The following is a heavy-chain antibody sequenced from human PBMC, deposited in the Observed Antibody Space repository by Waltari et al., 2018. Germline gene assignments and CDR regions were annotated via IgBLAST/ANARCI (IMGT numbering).Heavy chain of an antibody. V-gene: IGHV4-39*01. J-gene: IGHJ2*01. Sequence: QLQLQESGPGLVKPSETLSLTCTVSGGSISSSSYYWGWIRQPPGKGLEWIGSIYYSGTTYYNPSLKSRVTISVDTSKNQFSLKLSAVTAADTAVYYCARHPAMTIMLWYFDLWGRGTLVTVSS. CDR1: GGSISSSSYY. CDR3: ARHPAMTIMLWYFDL. D-gene: IGHD2-8*01. CDR2: IYYSGTT.